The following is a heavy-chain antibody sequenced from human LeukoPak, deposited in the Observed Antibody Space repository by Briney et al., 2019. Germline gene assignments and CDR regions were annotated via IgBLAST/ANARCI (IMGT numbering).Heavy chain of an antibody. CDR3: ARGGGTTRIDY. J-gene: IGHJ4*02. CDR1: GDSIRSGSYY. Sequence: SETLSLTCTVSGDSIRSGSYYWSGIRQPAGKGLEWIGRIYTSGNTNYNPSLKSRVTISVDTSKNQFSLKLSSVTAADTAVDYCARGGGTTRIDYWGQGTLVTVSS. D-gene: IGHD4-17*01. CDR2: IYTSGNT. V-gene: IGHV4-61*02.